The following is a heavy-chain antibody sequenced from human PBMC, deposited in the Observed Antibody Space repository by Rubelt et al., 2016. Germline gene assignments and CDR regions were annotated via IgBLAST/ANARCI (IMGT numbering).Heavy chain of an antibody. D-gene: IGHD5-12*01. J-gene: IGHJ3*02. CDR1: EFTFSSYA. V-gene: IGHV3-30*04. CDR3: ARDTQGYSGYDATAFDI. CDR2: IWYDGSDK. Sequence: SEFTFSSYAMHWVRQAPGKGLEWVAIIWYDGSDKYYADSVKGRFTISRDNSKNTLYLQMNSLRAEDTAVYYCARDTQGYSGYDATAFDIWGQGTMVTVSS.